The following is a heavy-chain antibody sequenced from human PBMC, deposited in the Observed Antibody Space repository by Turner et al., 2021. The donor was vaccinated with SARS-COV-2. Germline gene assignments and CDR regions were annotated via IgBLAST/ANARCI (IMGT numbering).Heavy chain of an antibody. CDR2: ISSSSSTI. D-gene: IGHD5-18*01. Sequence: EVQLVESGGGLVQPGGSLRLYCAASGFTFSSYSMNWVRQAPGKGLEWVSYISSSSSTIYYADSVKGRFTISRDNAKNSLYLQMNSLRAEDTAVYYCAREGGYSYGPYYYGMDVWGQGTTVTVSS. CDR1: GFTFSSYS. V-gene: IGHV3-48*01. CDR3: AREGGYSYGPYYYGMDV. J-gene: IGHJ6*02.